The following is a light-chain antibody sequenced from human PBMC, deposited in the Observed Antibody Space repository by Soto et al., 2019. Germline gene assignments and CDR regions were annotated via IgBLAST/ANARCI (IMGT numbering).Light chain of an antibody. J-gene: IGLJ1*01. CDR1: SSDVGGYNY. Sequence: QSALTQPASVSGSPGQSITTSCTGTSSDVGGYNYVSWYQQHPGKAPKLMIYDGSNPPSGVSNRFSGPKSGNTASLTISGLQAEDEADYYCSSYTGSSTPYVFGTGTKVTVL. CDR3: SSYTGSSTPYV. CDR2: DGS. V-gene: IGLV2-14*01.